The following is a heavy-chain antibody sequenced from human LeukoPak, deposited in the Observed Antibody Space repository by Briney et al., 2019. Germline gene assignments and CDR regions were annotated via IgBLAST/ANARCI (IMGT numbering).Heavy chain of an antibody. Sequence: GGSLRLSCAASGFTFSSYGMHWVRQAPGKGLEGVAVISYDGSNKYYADSVKGRFTISRDNSKNTLYLQMNSLRAEDTAVYCCAKDLFEHLAVAGAIDYWGQGTLVTVSS. CDR3: AKDLFEHLAVAGAIDY. CDR2: ISYDGSNK. V-gene: IGHV3-30*18. CDR1: GFTFSSYG. D-gene: IGHD6-19*01. J-gene: IGHJ4*02.